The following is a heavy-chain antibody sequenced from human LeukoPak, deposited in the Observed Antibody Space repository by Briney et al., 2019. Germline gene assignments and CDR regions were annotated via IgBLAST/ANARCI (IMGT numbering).Heavy chain of an antibody. CDR1: GGSISSYY. Sequence: SETLSLTCTVSGGSISSYYWSWIRQPPGKGLEWIGYIYYSGSTNYIPSLKSGVTISVDTSKNQFSLKLSSVTAADTAVYYCASDYYGSGSYYNHWGQGTLVTVSS. J-gene: IGHJ5*02. CDR3: ASDYYGSGSYYNH. V-gene: IGHV4-59*01. D-gene: IGHD3-10*01. CDR2: IYYSGST.